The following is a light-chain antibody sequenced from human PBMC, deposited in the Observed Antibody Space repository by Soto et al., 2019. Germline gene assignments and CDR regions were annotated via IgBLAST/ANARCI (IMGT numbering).Light chain of an antibody. CDR2: DNH. Sequence: QSVLTQPPSASGTPGQRVTISCSGSSSNIGSNFVNWYQQLPGTAPKVVIYDNHQRPSGVPDRFSGSKSGTSASLGISGLQPEDEADYYYASWDNSLNGLVFGGGTKVTVL. V-gene: IGLV1-44*01. CDR3: ASWDNSLNGLV. CDR1: SSNIGSNF. J-gene: IGLJ3*02.